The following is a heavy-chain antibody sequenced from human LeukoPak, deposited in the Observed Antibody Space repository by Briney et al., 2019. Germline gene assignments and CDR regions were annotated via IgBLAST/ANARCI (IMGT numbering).Heavy chain of an antibody. CDR2: ITSVDDST. Sequence: GGSLRLSCAVSGDTFSSDAFSWVRQAPGKGLEWVSAITSVDDSTYYADSVKGGFTISRDYSKNAVHLQMNSLRAEDTDLYYCAIWVRNGWPYFDYWGQGTLVTVSS. J-gene: IGHJ4*02. CDR1: GDTFSSDA. V-gene: IGHV3-23*01. D-gene: IGHD6-19*01. CDR3: AIWVRNGWPYFDY.